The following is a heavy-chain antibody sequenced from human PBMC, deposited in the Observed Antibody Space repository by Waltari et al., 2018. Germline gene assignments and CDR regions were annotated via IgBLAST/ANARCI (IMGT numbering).Heavy chain of an antibody. CDR3: ARDPLAHQGGPI. V-gene: IGHV4-59*01. CDR2: IYYSGST. D-gene: IGHD1-26*01. CDR1: GGSISRYY. Sequence: QVQLQESGPGLVKPSETLSLTCTVSGGSISRYYWSWTRQPPGKGLEWIGYIYYSGSTNYNPSLKSRVTISVDTSKNQFSLKLSSVTAADTAVYYCARDPLAHQGGPIWGQGTMVTVSS. J-gene: IGHJ3*02.